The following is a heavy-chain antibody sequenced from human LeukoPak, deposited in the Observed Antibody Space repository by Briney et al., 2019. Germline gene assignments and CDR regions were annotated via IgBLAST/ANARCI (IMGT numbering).Heavy chain of an antibody. D-gene: IGHD3-10*02. CDR1: GFTFTRNA. CDR3: ARDDVLSLGISFDL. V-gene: IGHV3-64*04. J-gene: IGHJ2*01. CDR2: ISSSGGST. Sequence: PGGSLRLSCSASGFTFTRNAMHWVRQAPGKGLEYVSAISSSGGSTYYADSVKGRFTISRDNSKNTLYLQMSSLRAEDTAVYYCARDDVLSLGISFDLWGRGTLVTVSS.